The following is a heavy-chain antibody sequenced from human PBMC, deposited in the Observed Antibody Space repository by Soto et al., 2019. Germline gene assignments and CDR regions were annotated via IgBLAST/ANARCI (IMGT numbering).Heavy chain of an antibody. V-gene: IGHV4-30-4*01. J-gene: IGHJ4*02. CDR3: ARGIAVAYYFDY. D-gene: IGHD6-19*01. CDR2: IYYSGST. CDR1: GGSISSGDYY. Sequence: SETLSLTCTVSGGSISSGDYYWSWLRQPPGKGLEWIGYIYYSGSTYYNPSLKSRVTISVVTSKNQFSLKLSSVTAADIAVYYCARGIAVAYYFDYWGQGTLVTVSS.